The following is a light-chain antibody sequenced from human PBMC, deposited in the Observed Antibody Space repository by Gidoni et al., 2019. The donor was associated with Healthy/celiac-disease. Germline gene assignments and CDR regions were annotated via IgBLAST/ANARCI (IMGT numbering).Light chain of an antibody. CDR2: GAS. J-gene: IGKJ1*01. CDR3: QQDGSSPWT. CDR1: QSVSSSY. Sequence: EIVLTQSPGTRSLSPGERATLSCRARQSVSSSYLAWYQQKPGQAPRLLIYGASSRATGVPDRFSGSGSGTDFTLTISRLEPEDFAVYYCQQDGSSPWTFGQGTKVEIK. V-gene: IGKV3-20*01.